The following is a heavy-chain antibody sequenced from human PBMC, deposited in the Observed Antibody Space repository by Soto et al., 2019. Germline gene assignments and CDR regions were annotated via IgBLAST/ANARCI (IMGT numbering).Heavy chain of an antibody. V-gene: IGHV3-43*01. CDR1: GFTFDDYT. Sequence: GGSLRLSCAASGFTFDDYTMHWVRQAPGKGLEWVSLISWDGGSTYYADSVKGRFTISRDNSKNSLYLQMNSLRTEDTALYYCAKALQQWLVPVYFDYWGQGTLVTV. J-gene: IGHJ4*02. D-gene: IGHD6-19*01. CDR2: ISWDGGST. CDR3: AKALQQWLVPVYFDY.